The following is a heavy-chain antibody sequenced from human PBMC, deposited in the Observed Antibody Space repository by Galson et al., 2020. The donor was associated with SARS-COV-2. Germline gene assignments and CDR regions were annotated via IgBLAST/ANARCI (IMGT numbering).Heavy chain of an antibody. Sequence: ASVKVSCKASGYTFTRFTMHWVRQAPGQRLEWLAWINAGNGNSEYSQKFQGRVTITRDTSASTAYMELSSLRSEDTAVYYCARAPLDYDILTGDYISYYFDYWGQGTLVTVSS. J-gene: IGHJ4*02. CDR3: ARAPLDYDILTGDYISYYFDY. V-gene: IGHV1-3*01. CDR2: INAGNGNS. CDR1: GYTFTRFT. D-gene: IGHD3-9*01.